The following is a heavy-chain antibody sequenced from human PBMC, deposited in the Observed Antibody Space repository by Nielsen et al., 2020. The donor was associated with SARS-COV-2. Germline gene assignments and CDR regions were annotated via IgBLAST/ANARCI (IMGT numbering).Heavy chain of an antibody. J-gene: IGHJ5*02. V-gene: IGHV4-39*07. D-gene: IGHD3-16*02. Sequence: WIRQPPGKGPEWVANICYSGNTYYNPSLKSRVTISVDTSKNQFSLKLSSVTAADTAVYYCAREGVMITFGGVIVRGWFDPWGQGTLVTVSS. CDR3: AREGVMITFGGVIVRGWFDP. CDR2: ICYSGNT.